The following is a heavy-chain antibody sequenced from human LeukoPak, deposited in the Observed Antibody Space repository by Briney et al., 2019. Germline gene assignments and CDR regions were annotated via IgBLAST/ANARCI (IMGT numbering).Heavy chain of an antibody. CDR1: GFTFSSYI. V-gene: IGHV3-9*01. D-gene: IGHD2-21*02. CDR3: AKDYCGGDCYSGWYFDL. Sequence: GGSLRLSCEASGFTFSSYIMTWVRQAPGKGLEWVSGISYNSDTIAYADSVKGRFTISRDNAKNSLYLQMNSLRAEDTALYYCAKDYCGGDCYSGWYFDLWGRGTLVTVSS. J-gene: IGHJ2*01. CDR2: ISYNSDTI.